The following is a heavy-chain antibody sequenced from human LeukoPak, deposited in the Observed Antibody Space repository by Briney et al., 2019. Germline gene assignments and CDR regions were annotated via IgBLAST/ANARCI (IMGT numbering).Heavy chain of an antibody. CDR1: GASISSNSYY. Sequence: SETLSLTCTVSGASISSNSYYWGWIRQPPGKGLEWIGSNYFSGSTYYNPSLKSRVTISIDTSKNQFSLKLSSVTAADTAVYYCARNKYYYGSKNYGVPNWFDPWGQGTLVTVSS. CDR3: ARNKYYYGSKNYGVPNWFDP. CDR2: NYFSGST. D-gene: IGHD3-10*01. J-gene: IGHJ5*02. V-gene: IGHV4-39*01.